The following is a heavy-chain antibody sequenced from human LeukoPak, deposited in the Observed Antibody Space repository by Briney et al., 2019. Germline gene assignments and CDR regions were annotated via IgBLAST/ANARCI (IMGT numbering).Heavy chain of an antibody. Sequence: GGFLRLSCAASGFTFSSYAMSWVRQAPGKGLEWVSAISGSGGSTYYADSVKGRFTISRDNSKNTLYLQMNSLRAEDTAVYYCAKESSYISSSIYYYYYMDVWGKGTTVTVSS. CDR3: AKESSYISSSIYYYYYMDV. D-gene: IGHD6-13*01. CDR1: GFTFSSYA. CDR2: ISGSGGST. J-gene: IGHJ6*03. V-gene: IGHV3-23*01.